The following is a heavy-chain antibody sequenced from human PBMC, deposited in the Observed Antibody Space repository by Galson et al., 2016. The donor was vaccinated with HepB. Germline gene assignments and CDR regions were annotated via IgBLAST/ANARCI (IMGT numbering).Heavy chain of an antibody. CDR1: LDAIRSSY. Sequence: SETLSLTCAVSLDAIRSSYWTWIRQPPGKGLEWIGYIYYSGSTRYNPSRKSRVTISVATSKNQFSLKLRSLTAADPAVDYCARAGDNGWASIRGPFDPWGQGTLVTVSS. V-gene: IGHV4-59*01. D-gene: IGHD7-27*01. CDR2: IYYSGST. CDR3: ARAGDNGWASIRGPFDP. J-gene: IGHJ5*02.